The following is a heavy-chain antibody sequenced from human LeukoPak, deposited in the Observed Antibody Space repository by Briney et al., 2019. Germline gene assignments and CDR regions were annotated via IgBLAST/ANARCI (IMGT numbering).Heavy chain of an antibody. Sequence: ASVKVSCKASGYTFTGYYMHWVRQAPGQGLEWMGWINPNSGGTNYAQKFQGRVTMTRDTSINTAYMELSRLRSDDTAVYYCARDPKPLRYDDNDYWGQGTLVTVSS. D-gene: IGHD5-12*01. J-gene: IGHJ4*02. CDR1: GYTFTGYY. V-gene: IGHV1-2*02. CDR3: ARDPKPLRYDDNDY. CDR2: INPNSGGT.